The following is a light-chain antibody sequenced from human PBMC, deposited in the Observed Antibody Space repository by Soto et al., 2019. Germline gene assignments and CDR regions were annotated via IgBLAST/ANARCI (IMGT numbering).Light chain of an antibody. Sequence: EIVLTQSPGTLSLSPGERATLSCRASQSVSSSYLAWYQQKPGQAPRFLIYGASSRATGIPDRFSGSGSVTDFTLTISRLEPEDFAVYYCQQYGSSPPSTFGQGTQLEIK. CDR1: QSVSSSY. J-gene: IGKJ5*01. CDR2: GAS. V-gene: IGKV3-20*01. CDR3: QQYGSSPPST.